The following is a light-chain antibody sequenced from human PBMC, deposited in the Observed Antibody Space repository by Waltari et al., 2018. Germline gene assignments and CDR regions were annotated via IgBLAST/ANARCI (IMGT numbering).Light chain of an antibody. J-gene: IGLJ2*01. CDR1: SSDVGGYPF. CDR2: EVS. Sequence: QSALTQPHSASGSPGQSVTLSCTGTSSDVGGYPFVSWYHQHPGKAPKVMIFEVSNRPSGFPDRFSGSKPGNTASLTVSGLQAEDEADYFCSSYAGSDNPNVVFGGGTKLIVL. V-gene: IGLV2-8*01. CDR3: SSYAGSDNPNVV.